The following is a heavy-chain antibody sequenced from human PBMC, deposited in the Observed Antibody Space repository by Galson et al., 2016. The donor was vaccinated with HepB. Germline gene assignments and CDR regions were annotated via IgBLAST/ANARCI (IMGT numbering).Heavy chain of an antibody. V-gene: IGHV3-30*18. D-gene: IGHD3-22*01. CDR1: GFTFRSSG. J-gene: IGHJ4*02. CDR3: AKKAYYYDTSGHLDF. Sequence: LRLSCAASGFTFRSSGMHWVRQAPGKGLEWVALISYDGSKKYYADSGKGRFTISRDNSKNTLYLEMSNLRPEYTAVYYCAKKAYYYDTSGHLDFWGQGTLVTVSS. CDR2: ISYDGSKK.